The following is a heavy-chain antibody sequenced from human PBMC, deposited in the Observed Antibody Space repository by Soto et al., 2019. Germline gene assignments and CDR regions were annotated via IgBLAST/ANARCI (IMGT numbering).Heavy chain of an antibody. V-gene: IGHV3-23*01. J-gene: IGHJ2*01. CDR1: GFTFFNYA. CDR3: ARKILGSTTRPEYWSFDL. Sequence: EVQLLESGGGLVQPGGSLRLSCAGSGFTFFNYAMNWVRQAPGKGLEWVSSISGGGDATFFPDSVRGRFTFSGDNSKNTVTLQMNSRGVEATAVYYCARKILGSTTRPEYWSFDLWGRGTLVTVSS. D-gene: IGHD7-27*01. CDR2: ISGGGDAT.